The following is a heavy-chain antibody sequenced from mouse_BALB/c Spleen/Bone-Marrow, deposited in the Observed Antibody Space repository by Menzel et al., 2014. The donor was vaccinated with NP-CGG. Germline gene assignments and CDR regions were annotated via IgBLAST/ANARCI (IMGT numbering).Heavy chain of an antibody. CDR3: ARSHYPYYFDY. V-gene: IGHV2-9*02. J-gene: IGHJ2*01. Sequence: QVHVKQSGPGLVAPSQSLSITCTVSGFSLTSYGVHWVRQPPGKGLEWLGVIWADGSTNYNSALMSRLSISKDNSKSQVFLKMNSLQTDDTAMYYCARSHYPYYFDYWGQGTTLTVSS. D-gene: IGHD1-2*01. CDR2: IWADGST. CDR1: GFSLTSYG.